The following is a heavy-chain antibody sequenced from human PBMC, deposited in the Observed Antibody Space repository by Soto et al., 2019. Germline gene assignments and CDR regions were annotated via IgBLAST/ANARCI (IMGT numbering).Heavy chain of an antibody. J-gene: IGHJ5*02. CDR3: ARDAPGVAPS. CDR1: GGSINSGDSY. Sequence: QVQLQESGPGLVRPSQTLSLTCTVSGGSINSGDSYWNWIRQHPEKGLEWIGYINYRGSTFYNPSLKSRIIISVDTSKNQFSLSLSSVTAAYTAVYYCARDAPGVAPSLGQGTLVTVSS. V-gene: IGHV4-31*03. D-gene: IGHD2-15*01. CDR2: INYRGST.